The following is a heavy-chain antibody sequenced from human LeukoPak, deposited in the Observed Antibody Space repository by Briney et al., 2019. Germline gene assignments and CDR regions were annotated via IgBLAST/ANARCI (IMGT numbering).Heavy chain of an antibody. D-gene: IGHD1-26*01. J-gene: IGHJ4*02. CDR3: AKEGQYSGSYFDY. Sequence: GGSLRLSCAASGFSVRSSYMSWVRQAPGKGLEWVSAISGSGGSTYYADSVKGRFTISRDNSKNTLYLQMNSLRAEDTAVYYCAKEGQYSGSYFDYWGQGTLVTVSS. CDR1: GFSVRSSY. V-gene: IGHV3-23*01. CDR2: ISGSGGST.